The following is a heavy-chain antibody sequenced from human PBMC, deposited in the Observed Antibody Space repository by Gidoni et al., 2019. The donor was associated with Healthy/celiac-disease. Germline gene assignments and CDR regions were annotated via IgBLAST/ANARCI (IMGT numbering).Heavy chain of an antibody. CDR1: GGSISSSSYY. Sequence: QLQLQESGPGLVKPSETLSLTCTVPGGSISSSSYYWGWIRQPPGKGLEWIGSIYYSGSTYYNPSLKSRVTISVDTSKNQFSLKLSSVTAADTAVYYCARQITMVRGVIGGNWFDPWGQGTLVTVSS. CDR3: ARQITMVRGVIGGNWFDP. V-gene: IGHV4-39*01. D-gene: IGHD3-10*01. J-gene: IGHJ5*02. CDR2: IYYSGST.